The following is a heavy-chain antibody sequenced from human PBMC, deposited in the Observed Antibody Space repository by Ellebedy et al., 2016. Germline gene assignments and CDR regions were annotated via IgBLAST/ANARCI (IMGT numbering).Heavy chain of an antibody. J-gene: IGHJ4*02. Sequence: SGPTLVKPTQTLTLTCTFSGFSLSTSGMCVSWIRQPPGKALEWLARIDWDDDKFYSTSLKTSPTISKDTSKNQVVLTMTNMDPVDTATYYCARSFEVLFGYWGQGTLVTVSS. CDR1: GFSLSTSGMC. D-gene: IGHD3-10*01. CDR3: ARSFEVLFGY. V-gene: IGHV2-70*17. CDR2: IDWDDDK.